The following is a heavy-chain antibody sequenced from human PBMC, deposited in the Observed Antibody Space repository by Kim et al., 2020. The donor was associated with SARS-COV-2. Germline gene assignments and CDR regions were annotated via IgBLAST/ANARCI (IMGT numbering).Heavy chain of an antibody. Sequence: GGSLRLSCAASGFTFSSYSMNWVRQAPGKGLEWVSSISSSSSYIYYADSVKGRFTISRDNAKNSLYLQMNSLRAEDTAVYYCARGRGYYYDSSGHAGGHAIDMWGRGTMDTVSS. CDR3: ARGRGYYYDSSGHAGGHAIDM. CDR1: GFTFSSYS. J-gene: IGHJ3*02. CDR2: ISSSSSYI. V-gene: IGHV3-21*01. D-gene: IGHD3-22*01.